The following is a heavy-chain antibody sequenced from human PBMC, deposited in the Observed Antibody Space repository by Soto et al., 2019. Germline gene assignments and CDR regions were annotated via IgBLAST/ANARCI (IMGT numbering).Heavy chain of an antibody. CDR3: ARDGTPAYDILTGYYSYYFDY. CDR1: GFTFSSYS. Sequence: GGSLRLACAASGFTFSSYSMNWVRQAPGKGLEWVSSISSSSSYIDYADSVKGRFTISRDNAKNSLYLQMNGLRAEDTAVYYCARDGTPAYDILTGYYSYYFDYWGQGTLVTVSS. J-gene: IGHJ4*02. V-gene: IGHV3-21*01. CDR2: ISSSSSYI. D-gene: IGHD3-9*01.